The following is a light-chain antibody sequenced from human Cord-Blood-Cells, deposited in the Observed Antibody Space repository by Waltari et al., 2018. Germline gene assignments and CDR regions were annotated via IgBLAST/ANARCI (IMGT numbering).Light chain of an antibody. CDR2: DAS. Sequence: EIVLTQSPATLSLSPGERATLSCRASQSVSSYLAWYQQKPGQAPRLLIYDASTTATGIPARFSGSGSGTDITLTISILEPEDFAVYYCQQRSNPITFGQGTRPEIK. CDR1: QSVSSY. J-gene: IGKJ5*01. V-gene: IGKV3-11*01. CDR3: QQRSNPIT.